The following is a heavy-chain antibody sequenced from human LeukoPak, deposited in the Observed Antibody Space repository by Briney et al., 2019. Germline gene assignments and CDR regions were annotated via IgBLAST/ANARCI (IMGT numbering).Heavy chain of an antibody. Sequence: SGGSLRLSCAASGFTFSDYYMSWIRQAPGKGLEWVSYISSSGSTIYYADSVKGRFTISRDNAKNSLYLQTNSLRAEDTAVYYCARYSYGYPNYYFDYWGQGTLVTVSS. V-gene: IGHV3-11*01. CDR2: ISSSGSTI. D-gene: IGHD5-18*01. CDR3: ARYSYGYPNYYFDY. J-gene: IGHJ4*02. CDR1: GFTFSDYY.